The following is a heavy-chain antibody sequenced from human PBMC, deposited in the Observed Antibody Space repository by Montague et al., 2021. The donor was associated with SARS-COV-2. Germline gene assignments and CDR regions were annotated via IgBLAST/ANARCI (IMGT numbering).Heavy chain of an antibody. CDR2: IYSGGST. D-gene: IGHD3-10*01. Sequence: LRLSCAASGFTVSSNYMNWVRQAPGKGLEWVSVIYSGGSTYYADSVKGRFTISRDNSKNTLYLQMNSLRAEDTAVYYCARDNYYGSGRSYWGQGTLVTVSS. V-gene: IGHV3-53*01. J-gene: IGHJ4*02. CDR1: GFTVSSNY. CDR3: ARDNYYGSGRSY.